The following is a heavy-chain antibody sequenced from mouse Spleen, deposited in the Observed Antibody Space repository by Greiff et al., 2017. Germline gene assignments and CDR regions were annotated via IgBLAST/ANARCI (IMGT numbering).Heavy chain of an antibody. CDR1: GYTFTSYW. Sequence: QVQLQQPGAELVRPGTSVKLSCKASGYTFTSYWMHWVKQRPGQGLEWIGVIDPSDSYTNYNQKFKGKATLTVDTSSSTAYMQLSSLTSEDSAVYYCARHAGGFAYWGQGTLVTVSA. J-gene: IGHJ3*01. V-gene: IGHV1-59*01. CDR2: IDPSDSYT. CDR3: ARHAGGFAY.